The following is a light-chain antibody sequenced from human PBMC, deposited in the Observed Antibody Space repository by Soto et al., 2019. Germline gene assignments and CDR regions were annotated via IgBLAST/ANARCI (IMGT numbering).Light chain of an antibody. CDR2: DAI. V-gene: IGKV3-11*01. CDR3: QQRTNWPTST. J-gene: IGKJ5*01. Sequence: EIVLTQSPATLSLSPGERATLSCRASQNVRRSLAWYQQKPGQAPRLLIHDAISRATGIPARFSGSGSGTDFTLTISSREPEDFAVDYCQQRTNWPTSTFGQGTRLEIK. CDR1: QNVRRS.